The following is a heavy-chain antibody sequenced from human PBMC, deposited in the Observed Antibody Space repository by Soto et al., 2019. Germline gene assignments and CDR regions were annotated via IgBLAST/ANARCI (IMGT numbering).Heavy chain of an antibody. Sequence: GRSLRLSCAASGFTFSNYGMHWVRQAPGKGLEWVAVISYDGNNKYYADSVKGRFTISRDNSNNTLCLQMSSLGADDTAVYYCATEYLAFDGNYYDTWGQGTLVTVSS. J-gene: IGHJ5*02. CDR1: GFTFSNYG. CDR2: ISYDGNNK. D-gene: IGHD3-22*01. V-gene: IGHV3-30*03. CDR3: ATEYLAFDGNYYDT.